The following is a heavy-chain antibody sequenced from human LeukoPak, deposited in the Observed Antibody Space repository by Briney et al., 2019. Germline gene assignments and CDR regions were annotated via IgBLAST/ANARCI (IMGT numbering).Heavy chain of an antibody. V-gene: IGHV3-30*02. CDR2: IRYDGSNK. CDR1: GFTFSSYG. J-gene: IGHJ1*01. CDR3: ARDDYSSGWYGYFQY. Sequence: PGGSLRLSCAASGFTFSSYGMHWVRQVPGKGLEWVAFIRYDGSNKYYADSVKGRFTISRDNSKNSLYLQMNILRAEDTAVYYCARDDYSSGWYGYFQYWGQGTLVTVSS. D-gene: IGHD6-19*01.